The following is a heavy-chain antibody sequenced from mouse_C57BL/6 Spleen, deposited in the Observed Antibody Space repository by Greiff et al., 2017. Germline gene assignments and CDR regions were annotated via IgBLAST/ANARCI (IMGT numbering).Heavy chain of an antibody. Sequence: VQLVESGAELVRPGASVTLSCKASGYTFTDYEMHWVKQTPVHGLEWIGAIDPETGGTAYNQKFKGKAILTADKSSSTAYMELRSLTSEDSAVYYCTRWLGVAYWGQGTLVTVSA. J-gene: IGHJ3*01. CDR2: IDPETGGT. D-gene: IGHD2-2*01. V-gene: IGHV1-15*01. CDR1: GYTFTDYE. CDR3: TRWLGVAY.